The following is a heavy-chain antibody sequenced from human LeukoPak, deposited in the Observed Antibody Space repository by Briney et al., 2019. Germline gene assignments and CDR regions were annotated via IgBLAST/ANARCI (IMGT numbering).Heavy chain of an antibody. Sequence: GGSLRLSCAASGFTFSSCGMHWVRQAPGKGLEWVAVIWYDGNNKYYADSVKGRFTISRDNSKNTLYLQMNSLRAEDTAVYYCAKDWGYTTMVSYYFDYWGQGTLVTVSS. CDR3: AKDWGYTTMVSYYFDY. V-gene: IGHV3-33*06. CDR1: GFTFSSCG. D-gene: IGHD5-18*01. CDR2: IWYDGNNK. J-gene: IGHJ4*02.